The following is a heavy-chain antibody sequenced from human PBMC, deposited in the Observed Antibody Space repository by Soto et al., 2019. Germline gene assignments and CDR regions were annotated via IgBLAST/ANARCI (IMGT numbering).Heavy chain of an antibody. V-gene: IGHV3-30*18. CDR1: GFTFSSYG. J-gene: IGHJ6*03. CDR3: AKVYISGAYYYYYMDV. CDR2: ISYDGSNK. Sequence: GGSLRLSCAASGFTFSSYGMHWVRQAPGKGLEWVAVISYDGSNKYYADSVKGRFTISRDNSKNTLYLQMNSLRVEDTAVYYCAKVYISGAYYYYYMDVWGKGTTVTVSS. D-gene: IGHD4-17*01.